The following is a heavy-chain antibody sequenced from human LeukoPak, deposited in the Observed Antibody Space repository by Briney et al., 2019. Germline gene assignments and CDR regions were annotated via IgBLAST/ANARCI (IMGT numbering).Heavy chain of an antibody. J-gene: IGHJ4*02. Sequence: PGGSLRLSCAASGFTFSSYGMHWVRQAPGKGLEWVAVISYDGSNKYYADSVKGRFTISRDNSKNTLYLQMNSLRAEDTAVYYCSAGGYFDWLPEYYFDYWGQGTLVTVSS. CDR1: GFTFSSYG. CDR3: SAGGYFDWLPEYYFDY. CDR2: ISYDGSNK. V-gene: IGHV3-30*03. D-gene: IGHD3-9*01.